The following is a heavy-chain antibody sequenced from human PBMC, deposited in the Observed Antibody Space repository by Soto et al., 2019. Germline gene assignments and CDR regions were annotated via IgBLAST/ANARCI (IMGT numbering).Heavy chain of an antibody. D-gene: IGHD3-22*01. V-gene: IGHV3-30*18. CDR1: GFTFSSYG. J-gene: IGHJ1*01. CDR2: ISYDGSNK. CDR3: AKGTDYYDSSGYYPPSGWGYFQH. Sequence: GGSLRLSCAASGFTFSSYGMHWVRQAPGKGLEWVAVISYDGSNKYFADSVKGRFTISRDNSKNTLYLQMNSLRAEDTAVYYCAKGTDYYDSSGYYPPSGWGYFQHWGQGTLVTVSS.